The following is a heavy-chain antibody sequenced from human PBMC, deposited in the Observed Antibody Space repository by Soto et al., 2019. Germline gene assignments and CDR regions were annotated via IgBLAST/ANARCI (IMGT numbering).Heavy chain of an antibody. CDR3: ARVRRGYSYGYFGY. V-gene: IGHV1-18*01. J-gene: IGHJ4*02. CDR2: ISTYNGDT. Sequence: GASVKVSCKASGYTFTRSGISWVRQAPGQGLGWMGWISTYNGDTNYAQTFQGRVTMTTDTSTSTVHMEVRSLRSDDTAVYYCARVRRGYSYGYFGYWGQGTLVTVSS. D-gene: IGHD5-18*01. CDR1: GYTFTRSG.